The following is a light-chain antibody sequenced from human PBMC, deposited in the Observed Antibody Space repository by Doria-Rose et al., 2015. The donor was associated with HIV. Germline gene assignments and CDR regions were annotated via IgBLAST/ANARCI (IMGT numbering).Light chain of an antibody. J-gene: IGKJ3*01. V-gene: IGKV3-11*01. Sequence: EIVLTQSPATLSLSPGERATLSCRASQSDSSNLAWYQQKPGQAPRLLIYDASNRATGIPARFSGSGSGTDFTLTISSLEPEDFAVYFCQQRSNWPPIFTFGPGTKVDI. CDR3: QQRSNWPPIFT. CDR1: QSDSSN. CDR2: DAS.